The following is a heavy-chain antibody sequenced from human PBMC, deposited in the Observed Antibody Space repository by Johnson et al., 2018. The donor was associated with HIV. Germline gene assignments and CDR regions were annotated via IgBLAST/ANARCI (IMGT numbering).Heavy chain of an antibody. CDR2: IWYDGSNK. D-gene: IGHD3-3*01. CDR3: ATDRYYNFWSGSGHAAFDI. J-gene: IGHJ3*02. Sequence: QMLLVESGGGVVQPGRSLRLSCAASGFTFSSYAMHWVRQAPGKGLEWVAVIWYDGSNKYYADSVKGRFTISRDNSKNSLYLQMNNLRVEDTAVYYCATDRYYNFWSGSGHAAFDIWGQGTMVTVSS. CDR1: GFTFSSYA. V-gene: IGHV3-33*03.